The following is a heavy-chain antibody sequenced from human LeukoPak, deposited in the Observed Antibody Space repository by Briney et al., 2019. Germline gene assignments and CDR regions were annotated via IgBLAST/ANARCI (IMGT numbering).Heavy chain of an antibody. CDR1: GISISSYA. D-gene: IGHD4-23*01. CDR3: ASGGFDY. J-gene: IGHJ4*02. V-gene: IGHV3-7*01. Sequence: GGSLRLSCAASGISISSYAMSWVRQAPGKGLEWVANIKQDGSEKYYVDSVKGRFTISRDNAKNSLYLQMNSLRAEDTAVYYCASGGFDYWGQGTLVTVSS. CDR2: IKQDGSEK.